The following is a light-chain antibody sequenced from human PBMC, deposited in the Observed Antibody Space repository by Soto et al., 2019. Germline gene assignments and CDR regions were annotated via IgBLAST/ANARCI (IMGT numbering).Light chain of an antibody. V-gene: IGKV3-11*01. Sequence: EIVLTQSPATLSLSPGERATLSCRASQSVSNYLAWYQQKPGQAPRLLIYDASNRATGIPARSSSSGSGTDFTLTISSLEPEDFAVYYCQQRSNWPLLTFGGGTKVEIK. CDR3: QQRSNWPLLT. CDR1: QSVSNY. J-gene: IGKJ4*01. CDR2: DAS.